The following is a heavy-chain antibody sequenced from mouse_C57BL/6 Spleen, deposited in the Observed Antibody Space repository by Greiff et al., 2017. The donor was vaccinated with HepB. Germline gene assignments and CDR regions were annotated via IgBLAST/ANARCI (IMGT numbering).Heavy chain of an antibody. D-gene: IGHD1-1*01. CDR2: ISDGGSYT. CDR1: GFTFSSYA. V-gene: IGHV5-4*03. CDR3: ARGRSKGDWYFDV. J-gene: IGHJ1*03. Sequence: DVKLVESGGGLVKPGGSLKLSCAASGFTFSSYAMSWVRQTPEKRLEWVATISDGGSYTYYPDNVKGRFTISRDNAKNNLYLQMSHLKSEDTAMYYCARGRSKGDWYFDVWGTGTTVTVSS.